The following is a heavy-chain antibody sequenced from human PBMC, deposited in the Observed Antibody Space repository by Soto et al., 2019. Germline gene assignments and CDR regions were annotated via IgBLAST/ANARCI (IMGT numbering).Heavy chain of an antibody. CDR3: RATGDDAFDI. CDR1: GFIFSNYG. D-gene: IGHD1-1*01. Sequence: GESLKISCAASGFIFSNYGMHWVRQAPGKGLEWVAVIFYDGSNKYYADSVKGRFTISRDNSKNTLYLQMNSLRAEDTAIYYCRATGDDAFDIWGQGTMVTVSS. CDR2: IFYDGSNK. V-gene: IGHV3-33*01. J-gene: IGHJ3*02.